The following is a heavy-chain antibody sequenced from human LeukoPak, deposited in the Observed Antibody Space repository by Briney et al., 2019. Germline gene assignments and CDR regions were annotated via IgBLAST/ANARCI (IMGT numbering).Heavy chain of an antibody. CDR3: ARDVHGPYCGGDCYSFDY. CDR2: IIPIFGTA. CDR1: GGTFSSYA. J-gene: IGHJ4*02. V-gene: IGHV1-69*05. D-gene: IGHD2-21*02. Sequence: SVKVSCKASGGTFSSYAISWMRQAPGQGLEWMGGIIPIFGTANYAQKFQGRVTITTDESTSTAYMELSSLRSEDTAVYYCARDVHGPYCGGDCYSFDYWGQGTLVTVSS.